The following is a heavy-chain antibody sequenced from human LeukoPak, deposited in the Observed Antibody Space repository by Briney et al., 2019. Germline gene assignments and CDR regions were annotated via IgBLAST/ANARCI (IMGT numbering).Heavy chain of an antibody. CDR1: GFTFSTYT. D-gene: IGHD1-26*01. J-gene: IGHJ5*02. CDR2: ISSSSDSI. Sequence: GGSLRLSCAASGFTFSTYTMNWVRQAPGMGLEWVSSISSSSDSIYYADSVKGRFTISRDNAKNSLYLQMNSLRAEDTAVYYCARGADAGGYNWFDPWGQGTLVTVSS. V-gene: IGHV3-21*04. CDR3: ARGADAGGYNWFDP.